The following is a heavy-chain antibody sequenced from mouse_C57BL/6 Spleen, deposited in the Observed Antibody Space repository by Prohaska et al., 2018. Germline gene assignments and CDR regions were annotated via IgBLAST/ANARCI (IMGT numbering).Heavy chain of an antibody. CDR2: INPNNGGT. CDR3: ARATGFSMDY. J-gene: IGHJ4*01. Sequence: ASGYTFTDYNMHWVKQSHGKSLEWIGYINPNNGGTSYNQKFKGKATLTVNKSSSTAYMELRSLTSEDSAVYYCARATGFSMDYWGQGTSVTVSS. D-gene: IGHD1-1*01. V-gene: IGHV1-22*01. CDR1: GYTFTDYN.